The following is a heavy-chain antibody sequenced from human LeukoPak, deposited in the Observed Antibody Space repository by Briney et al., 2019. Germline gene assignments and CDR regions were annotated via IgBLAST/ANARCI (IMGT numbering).Heavy chain of an antibody. V-gene: IGHV4-30-4*01. CDR1: GGSISSGDYY. D-gene: IGHD3-22*01. CDR3: VRADEITMIVVNAGAFDI. Sequence: SETLSLTCTVSGGSISSGDYYWRWIRQPPGKGLEWIGYIYYSGSTYYNPSLKSRVTISVDTSKNQFSLKLSSVTAADTAVYYCVRADEITMIVVNAGAFDIWGQGTMVTVSS. J-gene: IGHJ3*02. CDR2: IYYSGST.